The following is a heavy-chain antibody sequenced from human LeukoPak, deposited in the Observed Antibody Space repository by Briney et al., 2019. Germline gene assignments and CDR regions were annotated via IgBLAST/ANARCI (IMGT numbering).Heavy chain of an antibody. V-gene: IGHV3-7*01. CDR3: ARVQREWLMDY. Sequence: GGSLRLSCAASGFTFSSYWMTWVRQAPGKGLEWVANIKQDGSEKYYVDSVKGRFTISRDNAKNSLYLQMNSLRAEDTAVYYCARVQREWLMDYWGQGTLVTVSS. CDR2: IKQDGSEK. J-gene: IGHJ4*02. D-gene: IGHD3-3*01. CDR1: GFTFSSYW.